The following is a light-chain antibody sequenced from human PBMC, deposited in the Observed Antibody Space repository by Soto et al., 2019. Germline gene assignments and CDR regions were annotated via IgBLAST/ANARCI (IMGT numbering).Light chain of an antibody. V-gene: IGLV1-47*01. Sequence: QSVLTQPPSASGTPGQRVTISCSGSSSNIGSNYVYWYQQLPGTAPKLLIYRNNQLPSGVPDRFSGSKSGTSASLAISGLRSEDEADYYCAAWDDSLSGEVFGGGTKVTVL. CDR1: SSNIGSNY. CDR3: AAWDDSLSGEV. J-gene: IGLJ2*01. CDR2: RNN.